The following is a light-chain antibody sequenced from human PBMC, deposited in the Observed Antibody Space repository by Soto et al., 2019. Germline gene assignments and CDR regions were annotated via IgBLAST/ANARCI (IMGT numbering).Light chain of an antibody. J-gene: IGKJ1*01. Sequence: GDRVTITCRASQSISSYLNWYQQKPGKAPKLLIYAASSLQSGVPSRFSGSGSGTDFTLTISSLQPEDFATYYCHQSYSTLWTFGQGTKVEIK. CDR2: AAS. CDR3: HQSYSTLWT. CDR1: QSISSY. V-gene: IGKV1-39*01.